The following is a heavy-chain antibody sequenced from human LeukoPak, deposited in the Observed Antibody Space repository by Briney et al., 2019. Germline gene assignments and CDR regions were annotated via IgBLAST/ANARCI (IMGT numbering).Heavy chain of an antibody. CDR3: ATWAYCGGDCYSGLDY. CDR1: GFTFSSYA. CDR2: ISYDGSNK. V-gene: IGHV3-30-3*01. J-gene: IGHJ4*02. D-gene: IGHD2-21*02. Sequence: GRSLRLSCAASGFTFSSYAMHWVRQAPGKGLEWVAVISYDGSNKYYADSVKGRFTISRDNSKNTLYLQMNSLRVEDTAVYYCATWAYCGGDCYSGLDYWGQGTLVTVSS.